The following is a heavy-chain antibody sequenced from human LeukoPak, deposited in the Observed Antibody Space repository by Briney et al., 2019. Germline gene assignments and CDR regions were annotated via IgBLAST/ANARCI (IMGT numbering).Heavy chain of an antibody. D-gene: IGHD6-19*01. CDR2: LNWNGEST. Sequence: GGSLRLSCTASGFIFDNYGMTWVRQAPGKALEWVSGLNWNGESTGYADSVRGRFTISRDNAKDSLFLQMDSLRVEDTAFYFCARGEQWLDSWGRGTLVTVSS. CDR1: GFIFDNYG. V-gene: IGHV3-20*04. J-gene: IGHJ4*02. CDR3: ARGEQWLDS.